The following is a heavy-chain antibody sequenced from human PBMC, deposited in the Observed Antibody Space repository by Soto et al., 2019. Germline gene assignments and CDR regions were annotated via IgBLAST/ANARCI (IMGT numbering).Heavy chain of an antibody. V-gene: IGHV4-30-2*01. Sequence: QLQLQESDSGLVKPSQTLSLTCAVSGGSISSGGYSWSWIRQPPGKGLEWIGYIYHSGSTYYNPSLKSRVTISVDRSKNQFSLKLSSVTAADTAVYYCARGRSSSWADAFDIWGQGTMVTVSS. J-gene: IGHJ3*02. CDR3: ARGRSSSWADAFDI. CDR1: GGSISSGGYS. CDR2: IYHSGST. D-gene: IGHD6-13*01.